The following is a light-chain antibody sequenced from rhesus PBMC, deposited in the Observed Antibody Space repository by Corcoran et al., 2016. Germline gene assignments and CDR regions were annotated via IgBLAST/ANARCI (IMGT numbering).Light chain of an antibody. J-gene: IGLJ6*01. Sequence: QSALTQPRSVSKSPVQSFTTSCTGTSNDVGLYHDVSWYHQHSGTAPRLLIYDVRKRPSGVSDRFSGSKSCNTASLPISGLQAEDEADYFCCSYRNGCTVVFGSGTKWTVL. CDR1: SNDVGLYHD. CDR2: DVR. V-gene: IGLV2S9*01. CDR3: CSYRNGCTVV.